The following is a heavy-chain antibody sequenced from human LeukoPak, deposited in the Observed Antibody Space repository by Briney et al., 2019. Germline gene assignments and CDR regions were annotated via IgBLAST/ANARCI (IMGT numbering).Heavy chain of an antibody. D-gene: IGHD3-3*01. Sequence: GGSLRLSCTASGFTFGDYAMSWVRQAPGKGLEWVGFIRSKAYGGTTEYAASVKGRFTISRDDSNSIAYLQMNSLKTEDTAVYYCTREDYDFWSGTHYYYMDVWGKGTTVTVSS. CDR1: GFTFGDYA. J-gene: IGHJ6*03. V-gene: IGHV3-49*04. CDR3: TREDYDFWSGTHYYYMDV. CDR2: IRSKAYGGTT.